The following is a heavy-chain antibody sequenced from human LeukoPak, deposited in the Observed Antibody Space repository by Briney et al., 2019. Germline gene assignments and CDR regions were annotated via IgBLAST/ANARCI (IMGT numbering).Heavy chain of an antibody. Sequence: GGSLRLSCVASGFTFSSYGMHWVRQAPGKGLEWVAFIRYDGSNKYYADSVKGRLTISKDNSKNTLYLQMTSLRGDDTAVYYCAKEKNSYSSSSGQGYWGQGTLVTVSS. CDR2: IRYDGSNK. CDR3: AKEKNSYSSSSGQGY. V-gene: IGHV3-30*02. D-gene: IGHD6-6*01. J-gene: IGHJ4*02. CDR1: GFTFSSYG.